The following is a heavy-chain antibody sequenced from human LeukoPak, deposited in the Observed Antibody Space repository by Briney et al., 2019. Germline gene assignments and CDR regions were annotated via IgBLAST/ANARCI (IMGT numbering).Heavy chain of an antibody. CDR3: ARDNLLGWYNWFDP. Sequence: ASVKVSCKASGYTFRSYGISWVRQAPGQGLEWMGWINPNSGGTNYAQKFQGWVTMTRDTSISTAYMELSRLRSDDTAVYYCARDNLLGWYNWFDPWGQGTLVTVSS. V-gene: IGHV1-2*04. CDR2: INPNSGGT. D-gene: IGHD6-19*01. CDR1: GYTFRSYG. J-gene: IGHJ5*02.